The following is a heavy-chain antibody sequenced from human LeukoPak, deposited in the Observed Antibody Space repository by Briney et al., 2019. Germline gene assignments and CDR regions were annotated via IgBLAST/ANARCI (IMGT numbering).Heavy chain of an antibody. CDR1: GASISSYY. CDR2: IYYRGSA. J-gene: IGHJ4*02. D-gene: IGHD1-26*01. V-gene: IGHV4-59*08. Sequence: SQTLSLTCTVAGASISSYYWSWIRQPPGKGLEWIGYIYYRGSATYTPSLQSRVTISVDTSKNQFSLKLNSVTAADTAVYYCARHSRTYYDYDYWGQGTLVTVSS. CDR3: ARHSRTYYDYDY.